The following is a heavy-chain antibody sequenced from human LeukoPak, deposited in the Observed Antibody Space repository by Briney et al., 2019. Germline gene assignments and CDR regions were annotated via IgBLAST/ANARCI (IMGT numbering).Heavy chain of an antibody. CDR1: GGSFSGYY. CDR3: ARGSPFRAFDC. V-gene: IGHV4-34*01. J-gene: IGHJ4*02. CDR2: INHSGST. Sequence: PSETLSLTCAVYGGSFSGYYWSWIRQPPGKGLEWIGEINHSGSTNYNPSLKSRVTISVDTSKNQFSLKLSSVTAADTAVYYCARGSPFRAFDCWGQGTLVTVSS. D-gene: IGHD3-10*01.